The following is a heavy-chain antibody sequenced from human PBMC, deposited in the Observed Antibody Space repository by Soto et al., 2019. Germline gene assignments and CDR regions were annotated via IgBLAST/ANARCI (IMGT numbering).Heavy chain of an antibody. Sequence: SVKVSCKASGGTFSSYTISWVRQAPGQGLEWMGRIIPILGIASYAQKFQGRVTITADKSTSTAYMELSSLRSEDTAVYYCASGPMTGDFDWLLLFDYWGQGTLVTVSS. V-gene: IGHV1-69*02. CDR3: ASGPMTGDFDWLLLFDY. CDR1: GGTFSSYT. J-gene: IGHJ4*02. D-gene: IGHD3-9*01. CDR2: IIPILGIA.